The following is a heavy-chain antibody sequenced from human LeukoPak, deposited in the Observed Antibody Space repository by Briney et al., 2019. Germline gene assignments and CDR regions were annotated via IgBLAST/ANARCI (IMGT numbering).Heavy chain of an antibody. Sequence: GGSLRLSCAASGFTFSDYYMAWIRQAPGKGLECISYLSRRGGTIYYADSVKGRFTISRDNAKNSLYLQMNSLRAEDTAVYYCARYLDDYVWGSYRSLDYWGQGTLVTVSS. CDR1: GFTFSDYY. V-gene: IGHV3-11*04. CDR2: LSRRGGTI. J-gene: IGHJ4*02. CDR3: ARYLDDYVWGSYRSLDY. D-gene: IGHD3-16*02.